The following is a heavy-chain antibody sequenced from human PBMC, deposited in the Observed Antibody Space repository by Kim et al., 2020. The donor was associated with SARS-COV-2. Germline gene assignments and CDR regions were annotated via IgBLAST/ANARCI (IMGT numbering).Heavy chain of an antibody. J-gene: IGHJ4*02. Sequence: SETLSLTCAVYGGSFSGYYWSWIRQPPGKGLEWIGEINHSGSTNYNPSLKSRVTISVDTSKNQFSLKLSSVPAADTAVYYCARGGCSSTSCYLNYWGQGTLVTVSS. V-gene: IGHV4-34*01. CDR3: ARGGCSSTSCYLNY. CDR2: INHSGST. D-gene: IGHD2-2*01. CDR1: GGSFSGYY.